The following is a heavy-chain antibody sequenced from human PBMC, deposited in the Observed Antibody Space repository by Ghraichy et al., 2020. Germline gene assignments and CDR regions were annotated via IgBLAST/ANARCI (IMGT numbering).Heavy chain of an antibody. CDR1: GFTFSSYA. V-gene: IGHV3-23*01. Sequence: GGSLRLSCAASGFTFSSYAMSWVRQAPGKGLEWVSVISGSGGNTYYADSVKGRFTISRDNSKNTLYLQMNSLRPEDTAVYYCAKRGFCTGTGCWSFDYWGQGTLVTVSS. CDR3: AKRGFCTGTGCWSFDY. CDR2: ISGSGGNT. D-gene: IGHD2-2*01. J-gene: IGHJ4*02.